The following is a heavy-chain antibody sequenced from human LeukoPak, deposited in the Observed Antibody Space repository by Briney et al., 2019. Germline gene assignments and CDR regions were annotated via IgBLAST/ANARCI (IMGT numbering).Heavy chain of an antibody. CDR2: IYYNVAT. Sequence: TSETLSLTCTVSGGSLSSSIYYWGWFRQPPGKGLEWIGSIYYNVATYYNSSLKSRVTISVDTSKNHLSLKLSSVTAADTAVYYCARVRDGYNRNWAYWGQGTLVTVSS. CDR1: GGSLSSSIYY. CDR3: ARVRDGYNRNWAY. J-gene: IGHJ4*02. D-gene: IGHD5-24*01. V-gene: IGHV4-39*02.